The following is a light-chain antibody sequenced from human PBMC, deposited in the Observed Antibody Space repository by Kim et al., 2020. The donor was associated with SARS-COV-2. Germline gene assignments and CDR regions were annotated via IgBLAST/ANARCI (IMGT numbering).Light chain of an antibody. CDR3: QAWDSSTHV. CDR2: QDS. V-gene: IGLV3-1*01. CDR1: KLGDKY. Sequence: SYELTQPPSVSVSPGQTASITCSGDKLGDKYACWYQQKPGQSHVLVIYQDSKRPSGIPERFSGSNSGNTATLTISGTQAMDEADYYCQAWDSSTHVFGTGVKVTV. J-gene: IGLJ1*01.